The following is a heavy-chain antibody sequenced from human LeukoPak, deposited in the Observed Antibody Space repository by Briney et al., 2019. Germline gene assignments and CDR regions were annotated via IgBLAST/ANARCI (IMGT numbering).Heavy chain of an antibody. D-gene: IGHD2-15*01. CDR1: GFPFSSYT. V-gene: IGHV3-21*01. J-gene: IGHJ3*02. Sequence: GGSLRLSCAASGFPFSSYTMNWVRQAPGKGLEWVAFITSSSSISYADSLKGRFTISRDNAKNSLSLQMNSLRAEDTAMYYCARQVVASNHDAFDIWGQGTMVTVSS. CDR3: ARQVVASNHDAFDI. CDR2: ITSSSSI.